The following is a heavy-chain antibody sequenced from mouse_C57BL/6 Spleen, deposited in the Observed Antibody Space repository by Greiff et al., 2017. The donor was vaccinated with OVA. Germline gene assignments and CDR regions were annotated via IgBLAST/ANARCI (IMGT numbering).Heavy chain of an antibody. CDR2: ISSGSSTI. V-gene: IGHV5-17*01. CDR3: ARGGRQYYCDY. J-gene: IGHJ2*01. Sequence: EVTLVESGGGLVKPGGSLKLSCAASGFTFSDYGMHWVRQAPEKGLEWVAYISSGSSTIYYADTVKGRFTISSDNAKNTLFLQMTSRRSEDTAMYYCARGGRQYYCDYWGQGTTLTVSA. CDR1: GFTFSDYG.